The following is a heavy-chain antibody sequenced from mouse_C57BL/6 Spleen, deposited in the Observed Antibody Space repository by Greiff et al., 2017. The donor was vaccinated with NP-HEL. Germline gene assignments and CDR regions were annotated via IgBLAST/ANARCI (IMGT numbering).Heavy chain of an antibody. CDR2: IHPNSGST. V-gene: IGHV1-64*01. CDR3: ARGRLEGY. CDR1: GYTFTSYW. J-gene: IGHJ2*01. Sequence: VQLQQPGAELVKPGASVKLSCKASGYTFTSYWMHWVKQRPGQGLEWIGMIHPNSGSTNYNEKFKGKATLTVDKSSSPAYMQLSSLTSEDSAVYYCARGRLEGYWGQGTTLTVSS.